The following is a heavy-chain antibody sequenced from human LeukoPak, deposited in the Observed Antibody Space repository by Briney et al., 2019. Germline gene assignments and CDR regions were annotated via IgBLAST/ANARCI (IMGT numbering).Heavy chain of an antibody. CDR1: GFTFSSYG. CDR3: AKDQKNYYDNTGLDY. D-gene: IGHD3-22*01. V-gene: IGHV3-48*01. Sequence: TGGSLRLSCAASGFTFSSYGIHWVRQAPGKGLEWASHISSSGTTIYYADSVKGRFTISRDNSKNTLYLQMNSLRAEDTALCYCAKDQKNYYDNTGLDYWGQGTLVTVSS. J-gene: IGHJ4*02. CDR2: ISSSGTTI.